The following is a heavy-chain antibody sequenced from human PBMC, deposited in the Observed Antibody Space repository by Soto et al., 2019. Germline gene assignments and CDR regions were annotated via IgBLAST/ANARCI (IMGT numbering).Heavy chain of an antibody. Sequence: EVQLAESGGDLVQPGGSLRVSCAAAGFSFSSHWMSWVRQAPDKGLEWVANIKHDGTETYYADSVKGRFTISRDNAQNSLYLQMNSLRVEDTAVYYCARIAVTTANWGQGTLLTVSS. D-gene: IGHD4-17*01. V-gene: IGHV3-7*01. CDR3: ARIAVTTAN. J-gene: IGHJ4*02. CDR1: GFSFSSHW. CDR2: IKHDGTET.